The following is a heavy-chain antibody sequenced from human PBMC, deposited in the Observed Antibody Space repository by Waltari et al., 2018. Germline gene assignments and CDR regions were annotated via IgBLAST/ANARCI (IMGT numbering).Heavy chain of an antibody. CDR2: ISSSSSTI. D-gene: IGHD3-22*01. CDR3: GGSGYYSGY. Sequence: EVQLVESGGGLVQPGGSLGLSCAASGSTFSRYSMNWVRQAPGKGLEWVSYISSSSSTIYYADSVKGRFTISRDNAKNSLYLQMNSLRAEDTAVYYCGGSGYYSGYWGQGTLVTVSS. J-gene: IGHJ4*02. V-gene: IGHV3-48*04. CDR1: GSTFSRYS.